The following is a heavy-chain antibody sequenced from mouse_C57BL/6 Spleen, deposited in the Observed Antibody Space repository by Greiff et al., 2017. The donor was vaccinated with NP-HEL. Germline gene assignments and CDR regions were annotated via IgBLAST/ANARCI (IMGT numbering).Heavy chain of an antibody. V-gene: IGHV1-54*01. CDR3: AITTVYAMDY. D-gene: IGHD1-1*01. Sequence: QVQLKESGAELVRPGTSVKVSCKASGYAFTNYLIEWVKQRPGQGLEWIGVINPGSGGTNYNEKFKGKATLTADKSSSTAYMQLSSLTSEDSAVYFCAITTVYAMDYWGQGTSVTVSS. J-gene: IGHJ4*01. CDR2: INPGSGGT. CDR1: GYAFTNYL.